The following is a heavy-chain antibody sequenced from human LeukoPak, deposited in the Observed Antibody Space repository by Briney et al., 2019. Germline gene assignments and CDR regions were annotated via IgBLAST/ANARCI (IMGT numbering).Heavy chain of an antibody. V-gene: IGHV4-59*01. J-gene: IGHJ6*03. D-gene: IGHD6-19*01. Sequence: SETLSLTCTVSGGSISSYYWSWIRQPPGKGLEWIGYIYYSGSTNYNPSLKSRVTISVDTSKNQFSLKLGSVTAADTAVYYCGGAAYSSGWYETYYYYYMDVWGKGTTVTVSS. CDR2: IYYSGST. CDR1: GGSISSYY. CDR3: GGAAYSSGWYETYYYYYMDV.